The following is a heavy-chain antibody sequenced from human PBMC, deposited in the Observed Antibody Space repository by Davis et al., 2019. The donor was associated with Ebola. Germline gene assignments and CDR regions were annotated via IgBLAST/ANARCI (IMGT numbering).Heavy chain of an antibody. V-gene: IGHV3-66*01. D-gene: IGHD3-16*01. CDR3: ARDRPLDFFFGDYYGMDV. J-gene: IGHJ6*02. Sequence: GESLKISCEASGFTVNRNYMSWVRQAPGRGLEWVSVINSDDTTSYADSAKGRFTISRDNAKNSLYLKMNSLRAEDTAVYYCARDRPLDFFFGDYYGMDVWGQGTTVTVSS. CDR1: GFTVNRNY. CDR2: INSDDTT.